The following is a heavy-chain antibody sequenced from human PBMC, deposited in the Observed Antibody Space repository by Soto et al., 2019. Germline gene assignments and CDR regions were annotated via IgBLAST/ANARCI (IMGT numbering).Heavy chain of an antibody. D-gene: IGHD3-10*01. J-gene: IGHJ6*02. V-gene: IGHV3-74*01. CDR2: INPGGSQT. CDR3: TRDSFRPDASGTYYYYGMDV. CDR1: EFTFGNYW. Sequence: EVQLVESGGGLVQPGGSLRLSCAASEFTFGNYWLHWVRQAPGTGLVWVSRINPGGSQTAYADSVKGRFTISRDNAKKTLYLQLNSLRAEDTAVYYCTRDSFRPDASGTYYYYGMDVWGQGTTVTVSS.